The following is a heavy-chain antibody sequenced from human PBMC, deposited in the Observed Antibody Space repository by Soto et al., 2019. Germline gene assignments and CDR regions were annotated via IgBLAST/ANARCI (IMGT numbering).Heavy chain of an antibody. CDR2: IYHSGST. J-gene: IGHJ6*02. CDR1: GASIISGGYS. Sequence: QVQLRESGSGLVKPSQTLSLTCAISGASIISGGYSYSWIRQAPGKGLEWIGYIYHSGSTNYNPSLQSRVTISIDRSENQLSLELTSVTAADTAVYYCARVYCTITTCYRGVDVWGQGTTVTVSS. V-gene: IGHV4-30-2*01. CDR3: ARVYCTITTCYRGVDV. D-gene: IGHD2-2*02.